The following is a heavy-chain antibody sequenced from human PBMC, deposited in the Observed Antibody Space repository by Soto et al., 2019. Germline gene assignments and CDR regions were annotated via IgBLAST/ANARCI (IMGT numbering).Heavy chain of an antibody. CDR1: GYTLTELS. Sequence: ASVQVSCKVSGYTLTELSMHWVRQAPGKGLEWMGGFDPEDGETIYAQKFQGRVTMTEDTSTDTAYMELSSLRSEDTAVYYCATDRIAVAGLYYFDYWGQGTLVTVSS. CDR3: ATDRIAVAGLYYFDY. CDR2: FDPEDGET. D-gene: IGHD6-19*01. V-gene: IGHV1-24*01. J-gene: IGHJ4*02.